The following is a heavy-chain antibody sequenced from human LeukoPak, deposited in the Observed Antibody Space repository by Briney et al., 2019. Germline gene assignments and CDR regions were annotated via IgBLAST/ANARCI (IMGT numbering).Heavy chain of an antibody. Sequence: ASVKVSCKASGYTFTGYYMHWVRQAPGQGLEWMGWINPNSGGTNYAQQFQGRLTMTRDTSISTAYMELSRLRSDDTAVYYCAREAPVAAGSDAFDIWGQGTIVTVSS. CDR3: AREAPVAAGSDAFDI. V-gene: IGHV1-2*02. J-gene: IGHJ3*02. CDR1: GYTFTGYY. D-gene: IGHD6-19*01. CDR2: INPNSGGT.